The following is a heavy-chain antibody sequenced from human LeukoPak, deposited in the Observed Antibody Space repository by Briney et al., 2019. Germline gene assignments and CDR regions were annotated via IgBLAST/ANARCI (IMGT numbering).Heavy chain of an antibody. D-gene: IGHD6-25*01. V-gene: IGHV4-34*01. CDR3: ARSISPWKYSRLGGWFDP. Sequence: PSETLSLTCGVYGGSFSGYYWSWIRQPPGKGLEWIGEINHGGTTNYNPSLKSRVTISVDTSKNQFSLKLSSVTAADTAVFYCARSISPWKYSRLGGWFDPWGQGTLVIVSS. J-gene: IGHJ5*02. CDR1: GGSFSGYY. CDR2: INHGGTT.